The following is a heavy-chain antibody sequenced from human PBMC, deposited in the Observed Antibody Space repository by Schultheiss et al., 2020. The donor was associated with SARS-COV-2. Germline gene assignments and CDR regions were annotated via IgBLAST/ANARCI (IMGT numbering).Heavy chain of an antibody. J-gene: IGHJ4*02. V-gene: IGHV4-38-2*01. CDR1: GYSISSGYY. D-gene: IGHD2-15*01. CDR2: IYHSGST. Sequence: SETLSLTCAVSGYSISSGYYWGWIRQPPGKGLEWIGSIYHSGSTYYNPSLKSRVTISVDTSKNQFSLKLSSVTAADTAVYYCAGEVVVVAATDYWGQGTLVTVSS. CDR3: AGEVVVVAATDY.